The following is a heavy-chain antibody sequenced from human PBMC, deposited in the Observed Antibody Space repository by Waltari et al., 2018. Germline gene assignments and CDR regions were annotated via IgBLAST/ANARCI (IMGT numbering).Heavy chain of an antibody. J-gene: IGHJ3*02. CDR3: ASHRGGLGAFDI. CDR1: GCLIRSSCFY. D-gene: IGHD3-16*01. Sequence: QLALQEAGPRLGKPSETLSLTRPVSGCLIRSSCFYLGRSRQPPGKGLEWIGSIYYCGSTSNNPSPKSQVTITVDTSTTQFSLKLRPVTAADTAVYYCASHRGGLGAFDIWGQGTMVTVSS. CDR2: IYYCGST. V-gene: IGHV4-39*01.